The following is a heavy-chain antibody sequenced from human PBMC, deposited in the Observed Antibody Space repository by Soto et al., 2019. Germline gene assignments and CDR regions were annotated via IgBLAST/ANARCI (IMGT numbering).Heavy chain of an antibody. CDR2: IYYDEST. D-gene: IGHD2-15*01. CDR3: GKVLIGATRHTDVDS. J-gene: IGHJ4*02. Sequence: SETLSLTCTVSGVSLNSGHYYWVWIRQSPGKGLAWIASIYYDESTYYNPSLKSRVTISTDKPKNQFSLTLKSVTAADTAVYYCGKVLIGATRHTDVDSWGQGALVTVS. CDR1: GVSLNSGHYY. V-gene: IGHV4-39*01.